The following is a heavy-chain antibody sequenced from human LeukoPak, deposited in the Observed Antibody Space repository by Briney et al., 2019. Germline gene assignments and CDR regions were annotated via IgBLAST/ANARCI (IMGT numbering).Heavy chain of an antibody. J-gene: IGHJ6*03. CDR1: GGSISSSSYY. Sequence: SETLSLTCTVSGGSISSSSYYWGWIRQPPGKGLEWIGSIYYSGSTYYNPSLKSRVTISVDTSKNQFSLKLSSVTAADTAVYYCARVGEYCSGGSCYSPEVYYYMDVWGKGTTVTVSS. CDR2: IYYSGST. D-gene: IGHD2-15*01. V-gene: IGHV4-39*01. CDR3: ARVGEYCSGGSCYSPEVYYYMDV.